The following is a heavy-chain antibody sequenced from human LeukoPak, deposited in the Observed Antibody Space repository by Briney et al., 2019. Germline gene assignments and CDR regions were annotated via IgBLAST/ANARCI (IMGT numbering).Heavy chain of an antibody. Sequence: PSETLSLTCAVSGGSISSGGYSWSWIRQPPGKGLEWIGYIYHSGSTYYNPSLKSRVTISVDWSKNQFSLKLSSVTAADTAVYYCAGNVRAGWYFDYWGQGTLVTVSS. CDR1: GGSISSGGYS. D-gene: IGHD6-13*01. J-gene: IGHJ4*02. CDR3: AGNVRAGWYFDY. V-gene: IGHV4-30-2*01. CDR2: IYHSGST.